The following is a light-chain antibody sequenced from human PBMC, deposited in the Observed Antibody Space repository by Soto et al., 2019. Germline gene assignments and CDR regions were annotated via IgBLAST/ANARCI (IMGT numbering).Light chain of an antibody. CDR1: QSVSSN. CDR3: QQYNVWPLT. J-gene: IGKJ4*01. V-gene: IGKV3-15*01. CDR2: VAS. Sequence: EIVMTQSPATLSVSPGERATLSCRASQSVSSNLAWYQQKPGQTPKLLIYVASTRATGIPARFSGSGSGTEFTLTISSLQSEDFAVYYCQQYNVWPLTFGGGTKVEF.